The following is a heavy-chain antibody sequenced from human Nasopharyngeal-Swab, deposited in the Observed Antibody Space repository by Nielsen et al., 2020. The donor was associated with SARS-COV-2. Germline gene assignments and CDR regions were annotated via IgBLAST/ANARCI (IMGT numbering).Heavy chain of an antibody. Sequence: ASVKVSCKASGYTFTSYDINWVRQAPGQGLEWMGWMNPNSGNTGYAQKFQGRVTMTRNTSISTAYMELSSLRSEDTAVYYCARVGAADCSSTSCYAGVSWDYGMDVWGQGTTVTVSS. D-gene: IGHD2-2*01. J-gene: IGHJ6*02. CDR3: ARVGAADCSSTSCYAGVSWDYGMDV. V-gene: IGHV1-8*01. CDR1: GYTFTSYD. CDR2: MNPNSGNT.